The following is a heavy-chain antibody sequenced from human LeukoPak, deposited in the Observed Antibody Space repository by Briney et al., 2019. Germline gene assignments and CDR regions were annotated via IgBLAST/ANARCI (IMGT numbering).Heavy chain of an antibody. CDR1: GFTFSSYS. D-gene: IGHD6-6*01. J-gene: IGHJ4*02. Sequence: GGSLRLSCAASGFTFSSYSMNWVRQAPGKGLEWVSSISSSSSYIYYADSVKGRFTISRDNAKNSLYLQMNSLRAEDTAVYYCAREGSSSRRFDYWGRGTLVTVSS. V-gene: IGHV3-21*01. CDR2: ISSSSSYI. CDR3: AREGSSSRRFDY.